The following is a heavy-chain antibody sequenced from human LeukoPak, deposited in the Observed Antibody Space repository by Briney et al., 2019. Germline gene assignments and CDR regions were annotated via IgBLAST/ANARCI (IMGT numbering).Heavy chain of an antibody. CDR1: GGSISSGDYY. V-gene: IGHV4-30-4*01. D-gene: IGHD1-1*01. CDR3: ASFPGGYDAFDI. J-gene: IGHJ3*02. Sequence: PSETLSLTCTVSGGSISSGDYYWSWIRQPPGKGLEWIGYIYYSGSTNYNPSLKSRVTISVDTSKNQFSLKLSSVTAADTAVYYCASFPGGYDAFDIWGQGTMVTVSS. CDR2: IYYSGST.